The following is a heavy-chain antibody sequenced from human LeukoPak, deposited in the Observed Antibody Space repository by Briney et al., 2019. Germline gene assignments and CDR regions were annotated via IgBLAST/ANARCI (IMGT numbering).Heavy chain of an antibody. CDR3: VRGGSPPTSTWSLDE. D-gene: IGHD2-2*01. V-gene: IGHV3-30*03. Sequence: GGSLRLSCVASGFTFGGFGMHWVRQAPGKGLEWVAVISYNARHEYYRDSVKGRFSISRDNSKNTVSLQMDSLTIEDTAVYYCVRGGSPPTSTWSLDEWGQGTLVSVSS. J-gene: IGHJ4*02. CDR1: GFTFGGFG. CDR2: ISYNARHE.